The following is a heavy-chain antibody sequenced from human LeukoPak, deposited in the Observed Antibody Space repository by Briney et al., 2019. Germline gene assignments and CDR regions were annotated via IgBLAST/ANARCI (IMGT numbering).Heavy chain of an antibody. CDR1: GFTFYTYA. CDR3: AKDPSDFLVDC. CDR2: ISGSGGTT. Sequence: GGSLRLSCAASGFTFYTYAMTWVRQAPGKGLQWVAAISGSGGTTYYADSVKGRFTISRDNSKNTVYLQLSSLRAEDTAVYYCAKDPSDFLVDCWGQGTLVTVSS. V-gene: IGHV3-23*01. D-gene: IGHD2-21*02. J-gene: IGHJ4*02.